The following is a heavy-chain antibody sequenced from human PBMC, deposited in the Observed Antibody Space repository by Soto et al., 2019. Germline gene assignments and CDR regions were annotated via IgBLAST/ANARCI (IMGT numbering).Heavy chain of an antibody. CDR1: GFSFSTYK. CDR3: ARDPESGAY. J-gene: IGHJ4*02. CDR2: ISSSGDTI. Sequence: GGSLRLSCAASGFSFSTYKMNWVRQFPGKGLEWVSFISSSGDTIYYADSVKGRFTVSRDNAKNSVYLQMNSLRVEDTAVYYCARDPESGAYWGRGTLVTVSS. D-gene: IGHD3-10*01. V-gene: IGHV3-48*01.